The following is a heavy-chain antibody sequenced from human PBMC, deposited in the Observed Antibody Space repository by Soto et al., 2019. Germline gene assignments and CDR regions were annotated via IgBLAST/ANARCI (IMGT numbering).Heavy chain of an antibody. CDR2: ISAYNGNT. CDR3: ASEPNPHIMATIGRSDYFDY. V-gene: IGHV1-18*01. J-gene: IGHJ4*02. Sequence: ASVKVSCKASGYTFTSYGISWVRQAPGQGLEWMGWISAYNGNTNYAQKLQGRVTMTTDTSTSTAYMELRSLRSDDTAVYYCASEPNPHIMATIGRSDYFDYWGQGTLVTVSS. CDR1: GYTFTSYG. D-gene: IGHD5-12*01.